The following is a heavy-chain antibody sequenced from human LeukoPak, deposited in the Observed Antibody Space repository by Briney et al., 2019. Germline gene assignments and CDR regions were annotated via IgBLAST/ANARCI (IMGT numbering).Heavy chain of an antibody. CDR1: GGSISSYY. CDR3: VRDNSIFGVVTPGYYYYYMDV. CDR2: IYTSGST. D-gene: IGHD3-3*01. J-gene: IGHJ6*03. V-gene: IGHV4-4*07. Sequence: SETLSLTCTVSGGSISSYYWSWIRQPAGKGLEWIGRIYTSGSTNYNPSLKSRVTMSVDTSKNQFSLKLSSVTAADTAVYYCVRDNSIFGVVTPGYYYYYMDVWGKGTTVTVSS.